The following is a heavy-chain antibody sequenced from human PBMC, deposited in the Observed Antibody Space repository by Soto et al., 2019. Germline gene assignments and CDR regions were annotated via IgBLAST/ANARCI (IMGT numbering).Heavy chain of an antibody. J-gene: IGHJ6*02. CDR1: GDSVSSNSAT. V-gene: IGHV6-1*01. Sequence: SQTLSLTCAISGDSVSSNSATWNWIRQSPSRGLEWLGRTYYRSKWYNDYAVSVKSRITINPDTSKNQFSLQLNSVTPEDTAVYYCARASVVVAATPGYYYYYYGMDVWGQGTTVTVSS. CDR3: ARASVVVAATPGYYYYYYGMDV. CDR2: TYYRSKWYN. D-gene: IGHD2-15*01.